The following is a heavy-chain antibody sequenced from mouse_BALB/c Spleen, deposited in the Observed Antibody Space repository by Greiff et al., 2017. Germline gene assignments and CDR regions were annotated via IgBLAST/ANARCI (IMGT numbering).Heavy chain of an antibody. CDR1: GFHIQDTY. CDR2: IDPANGIT. CDR3: AMTIYDGYYVAY. V-gene: IGHV14-3*02. J-gene: IGHJ3*01. Sequence: VQLQQSGAELVKPGASVKLSCTPSGFHIQDTYMHWVKQRPEQGLEWIGRIDPANGITKYDPKFQGKATITADTSSTTTYLQLSSLTAEAPAVYYFAMTIYDGYYVAYWGQGTLVTVSA. D-gene: IGHD2-3*01.